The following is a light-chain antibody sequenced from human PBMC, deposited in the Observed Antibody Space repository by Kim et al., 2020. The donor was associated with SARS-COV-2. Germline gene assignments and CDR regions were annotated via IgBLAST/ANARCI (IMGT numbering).Light chain of an antibody. CDR2: ATS. V-gene: IGKV1-27*01. J-gene: IGKJ1*01. Sequence: SASAGDRVTITCRSSQDISNFLAWYQQKPGKAPKLLIYATSILHSGVPPRFSGSGSGTDFTLTISSLQPEDVASYYCQKYNSAPWTFGQGTKVEI. CDR1: QDISNF. CDR3: QKYNSAPWT.